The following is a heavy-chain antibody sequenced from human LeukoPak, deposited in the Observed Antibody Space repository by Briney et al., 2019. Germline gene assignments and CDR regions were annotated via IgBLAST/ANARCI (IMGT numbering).Heavy chain of an antibody. V-gene: IGHV4-30-4*01. CDR1: GGSISSGDYY. CDR3: ARGYYDSIGYSSDAFDI. Sequence: SETLSLTCTVFGGSISSGDYYWSWIRQPPGKGLEWIGYIYYSGTTYYNPSLKSRVTISVDTSKNQFSLKLTSVTAADTAVYYCARGYYDSIGYSSDAFDIWGQGTMVTVSS. CDR2: IYYSGTT. D-gene: IGHD3-22*01. J-gene: IGHJ3*02.